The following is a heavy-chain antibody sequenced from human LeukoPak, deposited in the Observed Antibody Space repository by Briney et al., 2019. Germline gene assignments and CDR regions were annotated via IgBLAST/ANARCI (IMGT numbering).Heavy chain of an antibody. Sequence: GGSLRLSCAASGFTFSSYAMSWVRQAPGKGLEWVGRIKSKTNGGTTDSAAPVKGRFTISRDDSKNTLYLQMISLKIEDTAVYYCVTEGYIYGYHSLDTWGRGTMVTVSS. CDR1: GFTFSSYA. CDR3: VTEGYIYGYHSLDT. D-gene: IGHD5-18*01. J-gene: IGHJ3*02. CDR2: IKSKTNGGTT. V-gene: IGHV3-15*01.